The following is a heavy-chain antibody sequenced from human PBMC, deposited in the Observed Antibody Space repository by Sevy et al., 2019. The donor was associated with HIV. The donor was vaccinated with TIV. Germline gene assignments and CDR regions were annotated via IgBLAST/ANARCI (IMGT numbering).Heavy chain of an antibody. CDR1: GFSFSNYD. CDR3: ARLVSCGGDCYYLDS. CDR2: ISQDERYK. D-gene: IGHD2-21*02. Sequence: GGSLRLSCAASGFSFSNYDMHWVRQAPGKGLEWVAVISQDERYKNYAESVKVRFTISRENFKNTRFLQMDSLRPEYTAVYFCARLVSCGGDCYYLDSWGQGALVTVSS. V-gene: IGHV3-30*01. J-gene: IGHJ4*02.